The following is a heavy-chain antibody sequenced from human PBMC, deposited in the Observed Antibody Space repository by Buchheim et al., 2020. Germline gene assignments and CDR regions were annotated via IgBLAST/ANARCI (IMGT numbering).Heavy chain of an antibody. CDR1: GFTFSSYG. D-gene: IGHD3-3*01. CDR3: AKDSQYYDFWSGYYTHYGMDV. CDR2: ISYDGSNK. Sequence: QVQLVESGGGVVQPGRSLRLSCAASGFTFSSYGMHWVRQAPGKGLEWVAVISYDGSNKYYADSVKGRSTISRDHSTNKLYLQMNSLRAEDTAVYYCAKDSQYYDFWSGYYTHYGMDVWGQGTT. V-gene: IGHV3-30*18. J-gene: IGHJ6*02.